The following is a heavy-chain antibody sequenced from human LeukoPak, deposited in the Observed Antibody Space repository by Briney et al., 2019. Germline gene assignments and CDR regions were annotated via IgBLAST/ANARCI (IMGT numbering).Heavy chain of an antibody. D-gene: IGHD3-10*01. CDR3: ATQYYYGSGSYDF. CDR1: GGSFSGYY. V-gene: IGHV4-34*01. Sequence: SETLSLTCSVYGGSFSGYYWRWIRQPPGKGLEWIGEINHSGNSNYNPSLKSRVTISLDTSKNQFSLELSSVTAADAAVYYCATQYYYGSGSYDFWGQGSLVTVSS. J-gene: IGHJ4*02. CDR2: INHSGNS.